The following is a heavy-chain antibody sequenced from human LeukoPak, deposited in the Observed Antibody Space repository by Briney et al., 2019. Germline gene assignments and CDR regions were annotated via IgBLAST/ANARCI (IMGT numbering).Heavy chain of an antibody. J-gene: IGHJ4*02. CDR3: ARHGPRRDGYNYDY. V-gene: IGHV4-59*08. CDR2: IYYTGST. D-gene: IGHD5-24*01. CDR1: GRSFSSYY. Sequence: SEPLSLTCAVYGRSFSSYYWSWIQQPPPKGLQCIGCIYYTGSTNYNYIPSLESRVTISVVTSKNQFSLKLSSVTAADTAVYYCARHGPRRDGYNYDYWGPGTLVTVSS.